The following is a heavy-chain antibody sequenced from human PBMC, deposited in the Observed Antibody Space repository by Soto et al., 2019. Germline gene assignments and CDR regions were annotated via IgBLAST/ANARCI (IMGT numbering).Heavy chain of an antibody. V-gene: IGHV4-39*01. D-gene: IGHD1-26*01. CDR3: ARHGTLLIDY. J-gene: IGHJ4*02. Sequence: KPSETLSLTCTVSGGSISSSSYYWGWIRQPPGKGLEWIGSIYYSGSTYYNPSLKSRVTISVDTSKNHFSLKLSSVTAADTAVYYCARHGTLLIDYWGQGTLVTVSS. CDR1: GGSISSSSYY. CDR2: IYYSGST.